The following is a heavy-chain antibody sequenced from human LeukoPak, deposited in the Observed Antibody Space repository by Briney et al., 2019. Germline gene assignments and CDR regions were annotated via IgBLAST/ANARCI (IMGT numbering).Heavy chain of an antibody. V-gene: IGHV3-23*01. CDR2: ITGSGGNT. CDR3: AKAASSSWPSYYYGMDV. Sequence: GGSLRLSCAASGFIFSSYSMSGVRQAPGKGLEWVSVITGSGGNTYYADSVKGRFTTSKDNSKNTVYLQMSSLRVDDTAVYYCAKAASSSWPSYYYGMDVWGQGTTVTVSS. J-gene: IGHJ6*02. CDR1: GFIFSSYS. D-gene: IGHD6-13*01.